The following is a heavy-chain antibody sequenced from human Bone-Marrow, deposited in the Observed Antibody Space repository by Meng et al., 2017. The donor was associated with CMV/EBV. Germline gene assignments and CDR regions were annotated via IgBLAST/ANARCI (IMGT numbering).Heavy chain of an antibody. CDR3: ARDAYYYGSGSYGFDY. V-gene: IGHV3-7*03. CDR2: IKQDGSEN. Sequence: AGSLTLSCAASGFTFSSYWMSWVRQAPGKGLEWMANIKQDGSENYYVDSMKGGFTISRDNAKNSLYLQMNSLRAEDTVVYYCARDAYYYGSGSYGFDYWGQGTLVTVSS. D-gene: IGHD3-10*01. CDR1: GFTFSSYW. J-gene: IGHJ4*02.